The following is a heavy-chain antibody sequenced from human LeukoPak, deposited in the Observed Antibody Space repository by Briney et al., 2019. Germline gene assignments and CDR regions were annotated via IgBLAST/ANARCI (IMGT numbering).Heavy chain of an antibody. CDR3: ARGNIVVVPAAVRGYYYYYMDV. V-gene: IGHV4-59*01. CDR2: IYYSGST. Sequence: SEALSLTCTVSGGSISSYYWSWIRQPPGKGLEWIGYIYYSGSTNYNPSLKSRVTISVDTSKNQFSLKLSSVTAADTAVYYCARGNIVVVPAAVRGYYYYYMDVWGKGTTVTISS. D-gene: IGHD2-2*01. CDR1: GGSISSYY. J-gene: IGHJ6*03.